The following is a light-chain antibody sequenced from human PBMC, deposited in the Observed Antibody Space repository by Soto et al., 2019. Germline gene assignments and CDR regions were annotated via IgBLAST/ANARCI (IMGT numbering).Light chain of an antibody. V-gene: IGKV3-20*01. CDR1: PSVNNNY. CDR2: AAS. CDR3: QQYFGSLYT. J-gene: IGKJ2*01. Sequence: EIVLTQSPGTLSLSPGERATLSCRASPSVNNNYLAWYQQRPGQAPRLRIYAASSRATGIPDRFSGSGSGTDFTLTISRLEPEDFAVYYCQQYFGSLYTFGQGTKLEIK.